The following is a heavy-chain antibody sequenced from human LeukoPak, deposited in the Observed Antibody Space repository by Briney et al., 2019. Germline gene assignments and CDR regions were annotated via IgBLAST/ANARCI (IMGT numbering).Heavy chain of an antibody. CDR3: AKRLSYSSSWWTFDY. CDR2: ISGSGGST. V-gene: IGHV3-23*01. Sequence: GGSLRLSCAASGFTFSSYGMHWVRQAPGKGLEWVSAISGSGGSTYYADSVKGRFTISRDNSKNTLYLQMNSLRAEDTAVYYCAKRLSYSSSWWTFDYWGQGTLVTVSS. CDR1: GFTFSSYG. D-gene: IGHD6-13*01. J-gene: IGHJ4*02.